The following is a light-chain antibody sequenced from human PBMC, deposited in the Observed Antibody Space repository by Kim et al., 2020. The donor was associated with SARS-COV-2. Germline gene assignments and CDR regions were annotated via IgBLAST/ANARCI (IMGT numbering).Light chain of an antibody. J-gene: IGKJ4*01. Sequence: EIVMTQSPATLSVSPGERATLSCRASQSVGTYLAWYQQKPGQAPRLLIYGASTRATGIPARFSGSGSGTEFTLTISSLQSEDFAVYYCQQYNQWPPLTFGGGTKVDIK. CDR2: GAS. CDR1: QSVGTY. CDR3: QQYNQWPPLT. V-gene: IGKV3-15*01.